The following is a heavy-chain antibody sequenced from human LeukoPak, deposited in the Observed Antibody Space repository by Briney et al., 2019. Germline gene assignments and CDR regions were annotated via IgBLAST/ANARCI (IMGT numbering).Heavy chain of an antibody. V-gene: IGHV3-23*01. D-gene: IGHD6-19*01. CDR3: AKDSQYSSGWYDRTPFDY. CDR2: ISGSGGST. Sequence: GGSLRLSCAASGFTFSSYAMSWVRQAPGKGLEWVSAISGSGGSTHYADSVKGRFTISRDNSKNTLYLQMNSLRAEDTAVYYCAKDSQYSSGWYDRTPFDYWGQGTLVTVSS. CDR1: GFTFSSYA. J-gene: IGHJ4*02.